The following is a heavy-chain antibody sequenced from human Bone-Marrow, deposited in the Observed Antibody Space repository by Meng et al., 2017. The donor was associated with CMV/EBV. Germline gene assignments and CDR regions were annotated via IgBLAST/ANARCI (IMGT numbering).Heavy chain of an antibody. J-gene: IGHJ4*02. CDR2: IYHSEST. V-gene: IGHV4-4*02. CDR1: GGAMSSSNW. D-gene: IGHD3-10*01. Sequence: YGGAMSSSNWWSWVRQPPGKGLEWIGEIYHSESTNYNPSLKSRVTISVDKSKNQFSLKVSPVTAADTAVYYCARVVYYGSGSYFDYWGQGTLVTVSS. CDR3: ARVVYYGSGSYFDY.